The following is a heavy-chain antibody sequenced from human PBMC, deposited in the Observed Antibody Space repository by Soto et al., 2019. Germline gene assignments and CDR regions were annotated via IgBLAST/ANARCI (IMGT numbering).Heavy chain of an antibody. D-gene: IGHD2-2*01. J-gene: IGHJ4*02. CDR2: IDYSVTT. CDR1: GGSVSSGTYY. Sequence: PSETLSLTCTVSGGSVSSGTYYWGWIRQPPGKGLEWIGSIDYSVTTYYNPSLKSRVTISVDTSKNQFSLKLTSVTAADTAVFYCARLIHCKTTSCYFDYWGPGTLVTVSS. V-gene: IGHV4-39*01. CDR3: ARLIHCKTTSCYFDY.